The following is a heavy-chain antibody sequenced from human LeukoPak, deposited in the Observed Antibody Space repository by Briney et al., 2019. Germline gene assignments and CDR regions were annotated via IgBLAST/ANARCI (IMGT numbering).Heavy chain of an antibody. CDR2: IYYFGNT. J-gene: IGHJ5*02. Sequence: KSSQTLSLTCTVSNGSMNSGGCYWSWIRQHPGKGLEWIGTIYYFGNTYYNPSLKSRVIISVDTSKNQFSLKMSSVTAADTAVYYCARGSGYFDSRGTVSWFDPWGQGTLVTVSS. V-gene: IGHV4-31*03. CDR3: ARGSGYFDSRGTVSWFDP. CDR1: NGSMNSGGCY. D-gene: IGHD3-22*01.